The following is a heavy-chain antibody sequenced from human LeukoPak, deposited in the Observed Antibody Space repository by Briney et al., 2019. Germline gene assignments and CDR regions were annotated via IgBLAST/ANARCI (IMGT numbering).Heavy chain of an antibody. Sequence: SETLSLTCTVSGGSISSSSYYWGWLRQPPGKGLEWIGSIYYSGSTYYNPSLKSRVTISVDTSKNQFSLKLSSVTAADTAVYYCARALAVVPAAINPFDYWGQGTLVTVSS. V-gene: IGHV4-39*07. CDR2: IYYSGST. CDR3: ARALAVVPAAINPFDY. D-gene: IGHD2-2*02. J-gene: IGHJ4*02. CDR1: GGSISSSSYY.